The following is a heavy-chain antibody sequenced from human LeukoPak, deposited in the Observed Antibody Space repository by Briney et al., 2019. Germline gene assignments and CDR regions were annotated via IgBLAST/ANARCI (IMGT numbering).Heavy chain of an antibody. J-gene: IGHJ4*02. CDR3: ARRTMVRGARIDY. V-gene: IGHV4-59*12. CDR1: GGSISSYY. Sequence: SETLSLTCTVSGGSISSYYWSWIRQPPGKGLEWIGYIYYSGSTNYNPSLKSRVTISVDTSKNQFSLKLSSVTAADTAVYYCARRTMVRGARIDYWGRGTLVTVSS. CDR2: IYYSGST. D-gene: IGHD3-10*01.